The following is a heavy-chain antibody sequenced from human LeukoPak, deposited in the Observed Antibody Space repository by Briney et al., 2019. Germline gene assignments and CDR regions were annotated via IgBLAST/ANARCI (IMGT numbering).Heavy chain of an antibody. D-gene: IGHD6-6*01. Sequence: GRSLRLSCAASGFTFSSYGMHWVRQAPGKGLEWVAVIWYDGSDKYYADSVKGRFTISRDNFKNTLYLQMNSLRAEDTAVYYCARDRAARTLGYWGQGTLVTVSS. V-gene: IGHV3-33*01. CDR1: GFTFSSYG. CDR2: IWYDGSDK. J-gene: IGHJ4*02. CDR3: ARDRAARTLGY.